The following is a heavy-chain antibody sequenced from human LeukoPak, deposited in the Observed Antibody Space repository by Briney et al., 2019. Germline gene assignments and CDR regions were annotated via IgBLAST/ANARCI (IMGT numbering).Heavy chain of an antibody. Sequence: PGGSLRLSCAASGFIFSSYGIHWVRQAPGKGLEWVAAISNDGSNKYYADSVKGRLTISRDNSKNTLYLQMNSLRAEDTAVYYCAKAGQWLTVFDYWGQGTLVTVSS. CDR1: GFIFSSYG. CDR3: AKAGQWLTVFDY. D-gene: IGHD6-19*01. V-gene: IGHV3-30*18. CDR2: ISNDGSNK. J-gene: IGHJ4*02.